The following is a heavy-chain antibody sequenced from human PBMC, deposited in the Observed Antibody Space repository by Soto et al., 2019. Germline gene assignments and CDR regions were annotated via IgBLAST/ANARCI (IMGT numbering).Heavy chain of an antibody. CDR2: IWYDGTDK. V-gene: IGHV3-33*01. Sequence: QVQLVESGGGVVQPGRSLRLSCATSGFTFSSYGMHWVRQAPGKGPEWVAVIWYDGTDKDYVDSVKGRFTISRDNSKSTLLLQLDSLRAEDTAIYYCARAPAGYHNLGAGFDYWGQGALVTVTS. J-gene: IGHJ4*02. D-gene: IGHD6-19*01. CDR1: GFTFSSYG. CDR3: ARAPAGYHNLGAGFDY.